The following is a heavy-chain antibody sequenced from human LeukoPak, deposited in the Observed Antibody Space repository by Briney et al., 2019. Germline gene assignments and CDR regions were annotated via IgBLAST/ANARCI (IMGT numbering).Heavy chain of an antibody. CDR2: ISWNSGSI. CDR1: GFTFDDYA. Sequence: PGGSLRLSCAASGFTFDDYAMHWVRQAPGKGLEWVSGISWNSGSIGYADSVEGRFTISRDNAKNSLYLQMNSLRAEDTALYYCAKIAAAVVYWGQGTLVTVSS. V-gene: IGHV3-9*01. CDR3: AKIAAAVVY. D-gene: IGHD6-13*01. J-gene: IGHJ4*02.